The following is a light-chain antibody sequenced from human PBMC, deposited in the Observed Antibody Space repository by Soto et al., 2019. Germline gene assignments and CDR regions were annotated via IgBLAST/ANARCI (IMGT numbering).Light chain of an antibody. J-gene: IGKJ1*01. CDR3: VQGTHWPRA. V-gene: IGKV2-30*02. Sequence: DIVMTQSPLSLPVTLGQPASISCRSSLSLVHSDGNTYLNWLQQRPGQSPRRLIYKVSNRDSGVPDRFSGSGSGTDFTLTISRVEAEDVGVCYCVQGTHWPRAFGQGTKVEIK. CDR1: LSLVHSDGNTY. CDR2: KVS.